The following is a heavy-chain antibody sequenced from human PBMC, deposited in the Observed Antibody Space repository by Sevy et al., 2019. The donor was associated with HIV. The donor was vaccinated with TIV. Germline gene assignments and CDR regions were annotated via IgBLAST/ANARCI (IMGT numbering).Heavy chain of an antibody. Sequence: GGSLRLSCAASGFTFSSYAMSWVRQAPGKGLEWVSAISGSGGSTYYADSVKGRFTISRDNSKNTLYLQMNSLRAEDMAVYYCAKVDRPIMVRGVITPFDYWGQGTLVTVSS. CDR1: GFTFSSYA. V-gene: IGHV3-23*01. CDR3: AKVDRPIMVRGVITPFDY. D-gene: IGHD3-10*01. CDR2: ISGSGGST. J-gene: IGHJ4*02.